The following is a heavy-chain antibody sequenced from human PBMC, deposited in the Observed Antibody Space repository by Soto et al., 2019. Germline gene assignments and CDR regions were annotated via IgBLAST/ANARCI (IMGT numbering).Heavy chain of an antibody. CDR1: GFTFSNAW. CDR3: ARDPSYYDFWSGYYDY. J-gene: IGHJ4*02. V-gene: IGHV3-15*01. CDR2: IKSKTDGGTT. Sequence: GGSLRLSCAASGFTFSNAWMSWVRQAPGKGLEWVGRIKSKTDGGTTDYAAPVKGRFTISRDDSKNTLYLQMNSLKTEDTAVYYCARDPSYYDFWSGYYDYWGQGTLVTVSS. D-gene: IGHD3-3*01.